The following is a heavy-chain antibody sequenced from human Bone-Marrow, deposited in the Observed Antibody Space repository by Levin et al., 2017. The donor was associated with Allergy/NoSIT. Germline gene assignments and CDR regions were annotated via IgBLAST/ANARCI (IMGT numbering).Heavy chain of an antibody. CDR1: GYIFTDYY. J-gene: IGHJ4*02. Sequence: ASVKVSCKASGYIFTDYYIHWVRQAPGQGLEWMGRINPDGGGTNYAQKFQGRVTMTRDTSISTAYMVLSRLTSDDTAVFYCATYRSRLDSWRPGTLVTVSS. V-gene: IGHV1-2*06. CDR2: INPDGGGT. D-gene: IGHD2-2*02. CDR3: ATYRSRLDS.